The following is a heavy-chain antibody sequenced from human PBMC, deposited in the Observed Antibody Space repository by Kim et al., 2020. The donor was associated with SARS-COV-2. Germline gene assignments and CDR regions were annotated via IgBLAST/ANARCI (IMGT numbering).Heavy chain of an antibody. J-gene: IGHJ6*03. Sequence: GGSLRLSCAASGFTFSSYEMNWVRQAPGKGLEWVSYISSSGSTIYYADSVKGRFTISRDNAKNSLYLQMNSLRAEDTAVYYCAREDNIGGTRHYYYMDVWGKGTTVTVSS. D-gene: IGHD1-26*01. V-gene: IGHV3-48*03. CDR3: AREDNIGGTRHYYYMDV. CDR2: ISSSGSTI. CDR1: GFTFSSYE.